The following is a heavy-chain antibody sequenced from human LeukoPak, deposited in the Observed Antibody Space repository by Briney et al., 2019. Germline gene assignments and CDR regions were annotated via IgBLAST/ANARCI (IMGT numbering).Heavy chain of an antibody. D-gene: IGHD4-17*01. V-gene: IGHV4-30-2*01. CDR1: GGSISSSSYY. CDR3: ARTVTGTRAFDY. J-gene: IGHJ4*02. Sequence: SETLSLTCIVSGGSISSSSYYWAWIRQPPGKGLEWIGYIYHSGSTYYNPSLKSRVTISVDRSKNQFSLKLSSVTAADTAVYYCARTVTGTRAFDYWGQGTLVTVSS. CDR2: IYHSGST.